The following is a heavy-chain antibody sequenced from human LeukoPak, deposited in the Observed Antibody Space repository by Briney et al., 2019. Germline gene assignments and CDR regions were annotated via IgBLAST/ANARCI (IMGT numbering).Heavy chain of an antibody. CDR1: GFTFSSYG. D-gene: IGHD3-22*01. V-gene: IGHV3-33*01. Sequence: RAGGSLRLSCAASGFTFSSYGMHWVRQAPGKGLEWVAVIWYDGSNKYYADSVKGRFTISRDNSKNTLYLQMNSLRAEDTAVYYCARDHYPDSSGYYGLSYWGQGTLVTVSS. CDR3: ARDHYPDSSGYYGLSY. CDR2: IWYDGSNK. J-gene: IGHJ4*02.